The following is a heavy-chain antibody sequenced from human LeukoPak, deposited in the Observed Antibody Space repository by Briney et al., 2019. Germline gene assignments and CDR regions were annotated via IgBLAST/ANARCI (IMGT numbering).Heavy chain of an antibody. J-gene: IGHJ4*02. CDR1: GGSFTTYY. D-gene: IGHD3-10*01. V-gene: IGHV4-4*07. CDR2: IDSSGTT. CDR3: ARDAKYYYGSRTFFFYEY. Sequence: SETLSLTCTVSGGSFTTYYWSWIRQPAGKGLEWIGHIDSSGTTNYNPSLKSRVTMSTDTSKNQFSLKLSSVTAADTAIYYCARDAKYYYGSRTFFFYEYWGQGTLLTVSS.